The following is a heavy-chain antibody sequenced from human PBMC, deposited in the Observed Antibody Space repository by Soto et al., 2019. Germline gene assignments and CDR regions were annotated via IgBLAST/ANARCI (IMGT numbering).Heavy chain of an antibody. CDR2: IYYTGST. D-gene: IGHD3-22*01. CDR1: GGAISSYY. J-gene: IGHJ4*02. V-gene: IGHV4-59*01. CDR3: ARARDYYESSGFAY. Sequence: SETLSLTCTVSGGAISSYYWSWIRQPPGKGLEWIGYIYYTGSTNYKPSLKSRVTISADTSKNQFSLKLDSVTAADTAVYYCARARDYYESSGFAYWGQVILVSVS.